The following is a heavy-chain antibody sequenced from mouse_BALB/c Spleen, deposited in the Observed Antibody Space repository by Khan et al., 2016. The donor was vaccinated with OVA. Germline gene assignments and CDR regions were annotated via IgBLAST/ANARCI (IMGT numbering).Heavy chain of an antibody. J-gene: IGHJ3*01. CDR3: AGWGYWFAY. CDR1: GYTFTSYW. Sequence: LQQPGSELVRPGASVKLSYKASGYTFTSYWMHWVKQRPGQGLEWIGDIYPGSGSTNYDEKFKSKATLTVDTSSSTAYMKLSSLTSADSAVYYCAGWGYWFAYWGQGTLVPVSA. V-gene: IGHV1S22*01. CDR2: IYPGSGST. D-gene: IGHD2-2*01.